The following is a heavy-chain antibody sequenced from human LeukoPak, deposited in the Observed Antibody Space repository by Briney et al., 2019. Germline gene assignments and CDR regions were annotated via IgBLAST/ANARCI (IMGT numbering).Heavy chain of an antibody. Sequence: GGSLRLSCAASGFSFSSYAMHWVRQAPGKGLEWVAVISYDGSNEHYADSVKGRFTISRDNSKNTLYLQMNSLRAEDTAVYYCAKGGYCSSTSCYEGAFDIWGQGTMVTVSS. J-gene: IGHJ3*02. CDR1: GFSFSSYA. D-gene: IGHD2-2*03. CDR2: ISYDGSNE. V-gene: IGHV3-30-3*01. CDR3: AKGGYCSSTSCYEGAFDI.